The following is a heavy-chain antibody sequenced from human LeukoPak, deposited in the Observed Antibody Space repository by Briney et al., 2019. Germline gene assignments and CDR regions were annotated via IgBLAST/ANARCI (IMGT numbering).Heavy chain of an antibody. CDR2: INHSGST. D-gene: IGHD5-18*01. CDR1: GGSFSGYY. Sequence: SETLSLTCAVYGGSFSGYYWSWIRQPPGKGLEWIGEINHSGSTNYNPSLKSRVTISVDTSKNQFSLKLSSVTAEDTAVYYCASGKYSYGYYFDYWGQGTLVTVSS. V-gene: IGHV4-34*01. J-gene: IGHJ4*02. CDR3: ASGKYSYGYYFDY.